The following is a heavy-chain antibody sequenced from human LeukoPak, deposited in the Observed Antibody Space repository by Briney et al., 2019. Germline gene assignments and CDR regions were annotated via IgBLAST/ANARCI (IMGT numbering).Heavy chain of an antibody. J-gene: IGHJ5*02. CDR3: ASGGDYVGRFDP. CDR2: ISYDGSNK. CDR1: GFTFSSYA. D-gene: IGHD4-23*01. V-gene: IGHV3-30*04. Sequence: GGFLRLSCAASGFTFSSYAMHWVRQAPGKGLEWVAVISYDGSNKYYADSVKGRFTISRDNSKNTLYLQMNSLRAEDTAVYYCASGGDYVGRFDPWGQGTLVTVSS.